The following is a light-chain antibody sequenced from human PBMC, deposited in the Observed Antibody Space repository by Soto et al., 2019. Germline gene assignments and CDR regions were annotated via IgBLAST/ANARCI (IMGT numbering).Light chain of an antibody. J-gene: IGKJ4*01. CDR1: QTVSSRY. V-gene: IGKV3-15*01. CDR2: DTS. Sequence: EIVLTQSPGTLSLSPGARATLSCRASQTVSSRYLAWYQHKPGQTPRLLIYDTSTRATGVPTRFSGSRSGAEFTLTINSLQSEDFAVYYCQPYNNWPLTFGGGTKV. CDR3: QPYNNWPLT.